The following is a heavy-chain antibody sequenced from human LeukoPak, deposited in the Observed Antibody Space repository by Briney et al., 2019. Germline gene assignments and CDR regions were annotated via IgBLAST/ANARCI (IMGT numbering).Heavy chain of an antibody. Sequence: PGGSLRLSCTASGFTFSSYWMHWVRQAPGKRLVWVSRINNDGSRTDYADSVKGRFTISRDNAKNTLYLQMNSLRAEDTAVYYCAREWQPLGINMDAWGKGTTVTVSS. V-gene: IGHV3-74*01. CDR3: AREWQPLGINMDA. CDR1: GFTFSSYW. CDR2: INNDGSRT. D-gene: IGHD6-13*01. J-gene: IGHJ6*03.